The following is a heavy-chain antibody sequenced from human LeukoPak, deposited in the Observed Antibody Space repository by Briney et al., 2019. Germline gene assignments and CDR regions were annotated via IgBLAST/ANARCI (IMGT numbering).Heavy chain of an antibody. J-gene: IGHJ4*02. Sequence: GGSLRLSCAASGFTFSSYWMHWARQAPGQGPVWVSRINSDGSSVSYADDVKGRFTISRDNAKNTLYLQMNSLRAEDTAVYYCARDGGYWGQGTLVTVSS. CDR3: ARDGGY. CDR2: INSDGSSV. CDR1: GFTFSSYW. D-gene: IGHD3-10*01. V-gene: IGHV3-74*01.